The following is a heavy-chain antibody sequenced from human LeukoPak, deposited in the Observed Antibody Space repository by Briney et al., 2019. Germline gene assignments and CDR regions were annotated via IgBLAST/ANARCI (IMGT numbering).Heavy chain of an antibody. CDR1: GFTLRTSA. CDR3: AGTYDFWSGYSS. V-gene: IGHV1-58*01. J-gene: IGHJ4*02. Sequence: SVKVSCKASGFTLRTSAVQWVRQAHGQLLEWIGWIVVGSGNTNYAEKFQGRVSITRDTSTSTASMELSSLRSEDTAVYYCAGTYDFWSGYSSWGQGTLVTVSS. CDR2: IVVGSGNT. D-gene: IGHD3-3*01.